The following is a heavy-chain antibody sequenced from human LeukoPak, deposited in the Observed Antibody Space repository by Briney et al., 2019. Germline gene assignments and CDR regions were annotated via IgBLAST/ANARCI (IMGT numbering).Heavy chain of an antibody. J-gene: IGHJ4*02. D-gene: IGHD3-22*01. V-gene: IGHV4-4*02. Sequence: SETLSLTCAASGGSFSNNNWWSWVRQSPGKGLEWIGEIHHSGLTNYNPSLKSQILISVDKSKDQFSLQLNSVTAADTAVYYCAKAGYYDLDYWGQGTLVTVSS. CDR2: IHHSGLT. CDR1: GGSFSNNNW. CDR3: AKAGYYDLDY.